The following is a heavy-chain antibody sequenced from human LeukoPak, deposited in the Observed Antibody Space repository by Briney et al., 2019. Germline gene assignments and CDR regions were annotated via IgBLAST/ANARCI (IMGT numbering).Heavy chain of an antibody. CDR2: IKPNSGGT. V-gene: IGHV1-2*02. Sequence: ASMKVSCKASGYTFTGYYMHWVRQSPGQGLEWMGWIKPNSGGTNYAQKFQGRVTMTRDTSISTAYMELSRLRSDDTAVYYCARVRSGGVQFDYWGQGTLVTVSS. CDR1: GYTFTGYY. D-gene: IGHD3-16*01. CDR3: ARVRSGGVQFDY. J-gene: IGHJ4*02.